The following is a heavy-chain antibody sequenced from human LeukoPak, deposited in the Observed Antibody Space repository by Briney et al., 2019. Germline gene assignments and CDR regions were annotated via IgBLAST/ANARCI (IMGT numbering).Heavy chain of an antibody. D-gene: IGHD4-11*01. CDR1: GITFHNYA. V-gene: IGHV3-23*01. CDR2: IGGSGGST. Sequence: GGSLRLSCVASGITFHNYAMNWVRQAPGKGLEWVSVIGGSGGSTYYADSVKGRFTISRDNSKNILYLQLNSLRAEDTAIYYCATSTATTYYWHQGTLVTVSS. J-gene: IGHJ4*02. CDR3: ATSTATTYY.